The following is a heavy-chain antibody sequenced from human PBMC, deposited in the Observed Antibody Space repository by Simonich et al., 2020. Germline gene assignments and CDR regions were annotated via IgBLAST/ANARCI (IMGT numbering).Heavy chain of an antibody. CDR2: SSAYKGNT. CDR3: ARASRGTWWYYYFDY. J-gene: IGHJ4*02. V-gene: IGHV1-18*01. Sequence: QVQLVQSGAEVKKPGASVKVSCKASGYTFTSYGISWVRQAPGQGLEWMGRSSAYKGNTNNAQKLQGRVTMTTDTSTSTAYMELRSLRSDDTAVYYCARASRGTWWYYYFDYWGQGTLVTVSS. D-gene: IGHD2-15*01. CDR1: GYTFTSYG.